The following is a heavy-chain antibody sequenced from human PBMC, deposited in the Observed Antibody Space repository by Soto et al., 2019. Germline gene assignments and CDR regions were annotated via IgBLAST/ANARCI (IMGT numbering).Heavy chain of an antibody. V-gene: IGHV1-69*01. CDR3: ARGWGYDSTDYYYAY. CDR2: NIPIFGTA. Sequence: QVQLVQSGAEVRKPGYSVRVSCKASGGSFNRHTISWVRQAPGQGLEWMGGNIPIFGTANHAQKFQGRVTIIADESTSTVYMELSSLRSDDTAIYYCARGWGYDSTDYYYAYWGQGTLVIVSS. D-gene: IGHD3-22*01. CDR1: GGSFNRHT. J-gene: IGHJ4*02.